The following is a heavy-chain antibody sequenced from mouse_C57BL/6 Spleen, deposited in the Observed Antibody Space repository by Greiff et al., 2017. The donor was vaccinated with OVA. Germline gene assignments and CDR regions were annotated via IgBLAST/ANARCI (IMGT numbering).Heavy chain of an antibody. J-gene: IGHJ4*01. CDR3: ARGNYYGSSYAMDY. CDR2: INPNNGGT. V-gene: IGHV1-26*01. D-gene: IGHD1-1*01. CDR1: GYTFTDYY. Sequence: EVKLQQSGPELVKPGASVKISCKASGYTFTDYYMNWVKQSHGKSLEWIGDINPNNGGTSYNQKFKGKATLTVDKSSSTAYMELRSLTSEDSAVYYCARGNYYGSSYAMDYWGQGTSVTVSS.